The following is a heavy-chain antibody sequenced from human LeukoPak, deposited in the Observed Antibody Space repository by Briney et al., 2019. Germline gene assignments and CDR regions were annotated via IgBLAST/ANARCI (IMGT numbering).Heavy chain of an antibody. CDR1: GGSISSSSYY. J-gene: IGHJ4*02. Sequence: PSETLSPTCTVSGGSISSSSYYWGWIRQPPGKGLEWIGSIYYSGSTYYNPSLKSRVTISVDTSKNQFSLKLSSVTAADTAVYYCARGQERSYYDSSGYLKSAPYYFDYWGQGTLVTVSS. CDR2: IYYSGST. D-gene: IGHD3-22*01. V-gene: IGHV4-39*07. CDR3: ARGQERSYYDSSGYLKSAPYYFDY.